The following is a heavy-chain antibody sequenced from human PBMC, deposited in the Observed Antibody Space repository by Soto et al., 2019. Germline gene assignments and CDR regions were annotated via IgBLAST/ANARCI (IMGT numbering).Heavy chain of an antibody. J-gene: IGHJ4*02. D-gene: IGHD3-9*01. CDR1: GGTFSSYA. V-gene: IGHV1-69*06. CDR2: IIPIFGTA. CDR3: ARVGPSYDILTGYYLDY. Sequence: QVQLVQSGAEVKKPGSSVKVSCKASGGTFSSYAISWVRQAPGQGLAWMGGIIPIFGTANYAQKFQGRVTITADKSTSTAYMELSSLRSEDTAVYYCARVGPSYDILTGYYLDYWGQGTLVTVSS.